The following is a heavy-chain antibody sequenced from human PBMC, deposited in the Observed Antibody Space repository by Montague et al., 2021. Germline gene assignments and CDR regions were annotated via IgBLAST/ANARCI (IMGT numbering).Heavy chain of an antibody. CDR2: IHHRGSIYYDPTT. Sequence: SETLSLTCAVYGWSFNAYYWSWIRQSPGKGLEWIGEIHHRGSIYYDPTTDYNPSLQSRVTIAVDASKNQFSLRLRSVTAADTAVYYCVRHSVGFESYYNGLDVWGRGTPVIVSS. V-gene: IGHV4-34*01. CDR1: GWSFNAYY. J-gene: IGHJ6*02. D-gene: IGHD3-10*01. CDR3: VRHSVGFESYYNGLDV.